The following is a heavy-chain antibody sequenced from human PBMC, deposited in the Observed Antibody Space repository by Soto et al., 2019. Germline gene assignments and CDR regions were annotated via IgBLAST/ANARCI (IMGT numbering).Heavy chain of an antibody. Sequence: QVHLVQSGAEMKRPGASVTVSCEASGYSFSSYGINWVRQAPAQGLEWMGWISPYNGDTNFGQKFQVRLTMTTDTSTNTAYMELSDLRSDDTAVYYCATDLLPWATEAGSSVFWGQGTLVTVSS. D-gene: IGHD3-16*01. J-gene: IGHJ4*02. CDR3: ATDLLPWATEAGSSVF. V-gene: IGHV1-18*04. CDR2: ISPYNGDT. CDR1: GYSFSSYG.